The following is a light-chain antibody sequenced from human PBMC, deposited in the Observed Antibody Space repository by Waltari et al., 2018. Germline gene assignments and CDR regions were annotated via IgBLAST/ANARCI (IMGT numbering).Light chain of an antibody. CDR2: SNN. CDR3: ASWDDGLSGLI. V-gene: IGLV1-47*02. CDR1: TSNIGRNS. Sequence: QSVVTQPPSASGTPGQSVTISCSGTTSNIGRNSVHWYQQFPGLAPKPPLCSNNRRPAGVPDRFSGSKSGTSASLAINGLRSEDEAHYYCASWDDGLSGLIFGGGTELTV. J-gene: IGLJ2*01.